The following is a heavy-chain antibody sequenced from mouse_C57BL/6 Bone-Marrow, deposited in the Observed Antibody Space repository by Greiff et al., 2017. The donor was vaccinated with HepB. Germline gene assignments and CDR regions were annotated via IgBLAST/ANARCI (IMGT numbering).Heavy chain of an antibody. CDR1: GYTFTDYE. J-gene: IGHJ2*01. CDR2: IDPETGGT. D-gene: IGHD1-1*01. Sequence: QVQLKQSGAELVRPGASVTLSCKASGYTFTDYEMHWVKQTPVHGLEWIGAIDPETGGTAYNQKFKGKAILTADKSSSTAYMELRSLTSEDSAVYYCTRPYYYGSSPYYFDYWGQGTTLTVSS. V-gene: IGHV1-15*01. CDR3: TRPYYYGSSPYYFDY.